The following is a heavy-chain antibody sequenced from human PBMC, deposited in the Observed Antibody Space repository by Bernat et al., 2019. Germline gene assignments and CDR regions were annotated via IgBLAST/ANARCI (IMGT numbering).Heavy chain of an antibody. CDR3: TRSGGIAEQNFDY. J-gene: IGHJ4*02. CDR1: GLTFSDST. Sequence: EVQLAESGGGLVQPGGSLKLSCAASGLTFSDSTMQWVRQASGQGLEWVGRVITKDNGIATSYTASVKGRFTISRYDSTTTAYLQMNSLKTEDTAVYYCTRSGGIAEQNFDYWGQGTLVTVSS. D-gene: IGHD3-10*01. V-gene: IGHV3-73*01. CDR2: VITKDNGIAT.